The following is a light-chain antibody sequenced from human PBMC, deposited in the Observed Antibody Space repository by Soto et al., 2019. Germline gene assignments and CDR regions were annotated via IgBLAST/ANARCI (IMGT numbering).Light chain of an antibody. J-gene: IGKJ1*01. Sequence: DIQMTQSPSSLYASLGDRVTITCRASQGISSYLAWYQQKPGKAPKLLIYAASTLQSGVPSRFSVSGSGTEGTLTISRLKNEDGATHYCQQLNSYTPTFCQGTKVDI. CDR1: QGISSY. CDR2: AAS. V-gene: IGKV1-9*01. CDR3: QQLNSYTPT.